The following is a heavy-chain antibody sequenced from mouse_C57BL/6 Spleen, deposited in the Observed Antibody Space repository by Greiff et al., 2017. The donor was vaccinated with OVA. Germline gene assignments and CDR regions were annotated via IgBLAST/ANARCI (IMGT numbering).Heavy chain of an antibody. CDR2: IDPETGGT. D-gene: IGHD1-1*01. Sequence: QVHVKQSGAELVRPGASVTLSCKASGYTFTDYEMHWVKQTPVHGLEWIGAIDPETGGTAYNQKFKGKAILTADKSSSTAYMELRSLTSEDSAVYYCTRPYYGSSPWFAYWGQGTLVTVSA. V-gene: IGHV1-15*01. CDR1: GYTFTDYE. J-gene: IGHJ3*01. CDR3: TRPYYGSSPWFAY.